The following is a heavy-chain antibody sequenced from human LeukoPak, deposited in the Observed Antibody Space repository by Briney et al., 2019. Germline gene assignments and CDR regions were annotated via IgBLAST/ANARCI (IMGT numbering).Heavy chain of an antibody. CDR1: GYTFTSYF. D-gene: IGHD3-3*01. CDR3: ATGPPSYYDLDY. Sequence: ASVKVSCKASGYTFTSYFIHWVRQAPGQGLEWMGIINPSGGSTSYAQKFQGRVTMTRDTSTSTVYMELSSLRSEDTAVYYCATGPPSYYDLDYWGQGTLVTVSS. CDR2: INPSGGST. J-gene: IGHJ4*02. V-gene: IGHV1-46*01.